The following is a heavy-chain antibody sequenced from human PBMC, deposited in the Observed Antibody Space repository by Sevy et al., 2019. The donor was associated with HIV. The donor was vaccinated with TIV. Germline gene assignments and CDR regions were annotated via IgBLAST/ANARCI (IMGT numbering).Heavy chain of an antibody. Sequence: GGSLRLSCAASGFTFSTYTMNWVRQAPGKGLEWVSSISSSSNYIYYAYSVKGRFTISRDNAKNLLYLQMNSLRAEDTAVYYCARPYGSGSWEAFDIWGQGTMVTVSS. CDR2: ISSSSNYI. J-gene: IGHJ3*02. CDR3: ARPYGSGSWEAFDI. D-gene: IGHD3-10*01. CDR1: GFTFSTYT. V-gene: IGHV3-21*01.